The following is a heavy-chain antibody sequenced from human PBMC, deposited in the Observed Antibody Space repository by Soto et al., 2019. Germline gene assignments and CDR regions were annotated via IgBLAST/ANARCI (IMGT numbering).Heavy chain of an antibody. CDR2: INVNSGGT. J-gene: IGHJ4*02. CDR3: ARGDKLSLYPQLDY. Sequence: GASVKVSCKASGYTFTGNYMHWVRQAPGQGFEWMGWINVNSGGTKYAQKFQGWVTMTRDTSISTAYMELSRLRSDDTAVYYCARGDKLSLYPQLDYWGQGTRVTVAS. CDR1: GYTFTGNY. V-gene: IGHV1-2*04. D-gene: IGHD3-16*02.